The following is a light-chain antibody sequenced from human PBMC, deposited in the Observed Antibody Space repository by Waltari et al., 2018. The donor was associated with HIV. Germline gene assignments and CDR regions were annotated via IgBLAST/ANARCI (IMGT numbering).Light chain of an antibody. V-gene: IGLV2-14*03. CDR1: SSDLGHSHF. CDR2: DVN. J-gene: IGLJ1*01. CDR3: ASHSTYTLLYV. Sequence: QSALTQPASVSVSLGQSINISCSGLSSDLGHSHFVSWYQQHPDTVPRVIIYDVNNRPSGVSSRFSGSKSGATASLTISGLQAEDEAVYYCASHSTYTLLYVFGSGTELTVL.